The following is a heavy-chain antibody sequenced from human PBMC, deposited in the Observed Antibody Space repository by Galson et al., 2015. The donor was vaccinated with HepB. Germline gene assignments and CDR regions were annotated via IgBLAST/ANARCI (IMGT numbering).Heavy chain of an antibody. D-gene: IGHD3-22*01. CDR1: GYTFTGYY. Sequence: SVKVSCKASGYTFTGYYMHWVRQAPGQGLEWMGRINPNSGGTNYAQKFQGRVTMTRDTSISTAYMELSRLRSDDTAVYYCARAEDSSGPLGGEWFQHWGQGTLVTVSS. CDR3: ARAEDSSGPLGGEWFQH. J-gene: IGHJ1*01. V-gene: IGHV1-2*06. CDR2: INPNSGGT.